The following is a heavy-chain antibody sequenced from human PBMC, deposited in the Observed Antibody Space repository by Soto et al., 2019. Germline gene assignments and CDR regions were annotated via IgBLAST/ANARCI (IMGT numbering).Heavy chain of an antibody. V-gene: IGHV4-30-4*01. CDR2: IYYSGST. CDR3: ARSGADYYDSSRGFDY. J-gene: IGHJ4*02. CDR1: GGSISSGDYY. D-gene: IGHD3-22*01. Sequence: PSETLSLTCTVSGGSISSGDYYWRWIRQPPGKGLEWIGYIYYSGSTYYNPSLKSGVTISVDTSKNQFSLKLSSVTAADTAVYYCARSGADYYDSSRGFDYWGQGTLVTVSS.